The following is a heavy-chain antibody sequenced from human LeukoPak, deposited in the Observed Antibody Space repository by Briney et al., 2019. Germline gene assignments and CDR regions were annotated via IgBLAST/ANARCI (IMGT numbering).Heavy chain of an antibody. J-gene: IGHJ4*02. V-gene: IGHV4-4*02. CDR2: IYHSGST. CDR1: GGSISSSNW. Sequence: SGTLSLTCAVSGGSISSSNWWSWVRQPPGKGLEWIGEIYHSGSTNYNPSLKSRVTISVDTSKNQFSLKLTSVTAADTAVYYCARVTKGGTYYFDYWGQGTLVTVSS. CDR3: ARVTKGGTYYFDY. D-gene: IGHD3-16*01.